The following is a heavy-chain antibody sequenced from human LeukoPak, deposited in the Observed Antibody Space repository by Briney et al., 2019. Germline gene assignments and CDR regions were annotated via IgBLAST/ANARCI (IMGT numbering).Heavy chain of an antibody. CDR1: GGSISSYY. V-gene: IGHV4-4*07. D-gene: IGHD6-13*01. CDR3: ARARGYSSSWSSPNDAFDI. J-gene: IGHJ3*02. CDR2: IYTSGST. Sequence: PSETLSLTCTVSGGSISSYYWSWIRQPAGKGLEWIGRIYTSGSTNYNPSLKSRVTMSVDTSKNQFSLKLSSVTAADTAVYYCARARGYSSSWSSPNDAFDIWGQGTMVTVSS.